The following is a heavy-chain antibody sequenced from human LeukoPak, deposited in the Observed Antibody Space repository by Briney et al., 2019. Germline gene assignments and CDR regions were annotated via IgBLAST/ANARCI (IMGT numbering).Heavy chain of an antibody. D-gene: IGHD3-22*01. CDR3: ARSSSRYYYYFDY. CDR2: ICYIGST. CDR1: SGSISSGAYY. Sequence: SQTLSLTCTVSSGSISSGAYYWSWIRQHPGMGLEWIGYICYIGSTYYNPSLKSRVTISVDTSKNQFSLKLSSVTAADTAMYYCARSSSRYYYYFDYWGQGTLVTVSS. J-gene: IGHJ4*02. V-gene: IGHV4-31*03.